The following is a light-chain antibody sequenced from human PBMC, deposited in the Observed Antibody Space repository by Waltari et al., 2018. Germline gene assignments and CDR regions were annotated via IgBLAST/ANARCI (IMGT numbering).Light chain of an antibody. J-gene: IGKJ4*01. Sequence: EIVLTQSPATLSLSPGERATLSCRASHSVREYLAWYQQRPCQAPRRLIYDASNRATGVPARFSGTGYETDFTLTINNLEPEDFAVYYCQQRISWPLTFGGGSKVEIK. CDR3: QQRISWPLT. V-gene: IGKV3-11*01. CDR1: HSVREY. CDR2: DAS.